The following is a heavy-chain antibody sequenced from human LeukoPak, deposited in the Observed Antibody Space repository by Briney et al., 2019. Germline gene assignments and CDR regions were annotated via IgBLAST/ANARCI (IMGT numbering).Heavy chain of an antibody. D-gene: IGHD4-23*01. CDR1: GFTFSGYG. V-gene: IGHV3-7*03. Sequence: GGSLRLSCAASGFTFSGYGMSWVRQAPGKGLEWVADIKQDGSDKYYVDSVKGRFTISRDNAKNSLYLQMNSLRAEDTAVYYCARKTVVGSYFDYWGQGTPVTVSS. J-gene: IGHJ4*02. CDR3: ARKTVVGSYFDY. CDR2: IKQDGSDK.